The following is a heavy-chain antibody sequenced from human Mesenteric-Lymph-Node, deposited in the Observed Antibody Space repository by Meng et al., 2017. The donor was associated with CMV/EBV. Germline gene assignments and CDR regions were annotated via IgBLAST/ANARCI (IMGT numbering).Heavy chain of an antibody. CDR3: ARAADGYYGSGSYARVNWYFDF. CDR2: FIPIFGTS. V-gene: IGHV1-69*06. CDR1: YA. J-gene: IGHJ2*01. D-gene: IGHD3-10*01. Sequence: YAINWMRQAPGQGLEWMGGFIPIFGTSKTAQKFQGRVTITADKSTGTAYMELSNLRSEDTAVYYCARAADGYYGSGSYARVNWYFDFWGRGTLVTVSS.